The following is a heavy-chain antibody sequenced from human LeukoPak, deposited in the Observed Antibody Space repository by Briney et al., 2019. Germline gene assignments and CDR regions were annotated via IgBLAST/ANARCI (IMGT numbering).Heavy chain of an antibody. Sequence: SGTLSLTCAVSGGSISSSNWWSWVRQPPGKGLEWIGEIYHSGSTNYNPSLKSRVTISVDKSKNQFSLKLSSVTAADTAVYYCAAYDSSSLSAFDIWGQGTMVTVSS. V-gene: IGHV4-4*02. CDR2: IYHSGST. CDR1: GGSISSSNW. J-gene: IGHJ3*02. D-gene: IGHD3-22*01. CDR3: AAYDSSSLSAFDI.